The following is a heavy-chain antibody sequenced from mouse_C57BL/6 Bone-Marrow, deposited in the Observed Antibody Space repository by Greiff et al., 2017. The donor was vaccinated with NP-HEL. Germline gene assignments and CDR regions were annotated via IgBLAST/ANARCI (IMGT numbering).Heavy chain of an antibody. J-gene: IGHJ2*01. D-gene: IGHD1-1*01. Sequence: DVHLVESGGGLVQPGGSMKLSCAASGFTFSDSWMDWVRQSPEKGLEWVAEIRNKANNHATYYAESVKGRFTISRDDSKRSVYLQMNSLRAEDTGMYYGTRLYYFQHFDYWGQGTTLTVSS. CDR1: GFTFSDSW. V-gene: IGHV6-6*01. CDR2: IRNKANNHAT. CDR3: TRLYYFQHFDY.